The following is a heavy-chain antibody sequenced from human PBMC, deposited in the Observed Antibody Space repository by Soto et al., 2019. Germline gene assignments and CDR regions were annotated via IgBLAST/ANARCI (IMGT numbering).Heavy chain of an antibody. V-gene: IGHV3-30*18. D-gene: IGHD3-16*02. J-gene: IGHJ6*02. CDR2: ISYDGRET. Sequence: QVQLVESGGGVVQPGTSLRLSCAASGFSFSEFGMNWVRQAPGKGPEWVAIISYDGRETNYADSVKGRFTISRDTSRNIVHLEMKSLRPEDTALYFCAKNRAPTPFYYHGLDLWGQGTTVTVSS. CDR1: GFSFSEFG. CDR3: AKNRAPTPFYYHGLDL.